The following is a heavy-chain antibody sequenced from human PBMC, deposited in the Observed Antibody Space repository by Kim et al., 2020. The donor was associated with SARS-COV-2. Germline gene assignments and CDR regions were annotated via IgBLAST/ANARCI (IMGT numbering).Heavy chain of an antibody. V-gene: IGHV3-23*01. CDR3: AKVVIMGAFDI. CDR2: T. D-gene: IGHD3-3*01. J-gene: IGHJ3*02. Sequence: TYYVDSVKGRFTISRDNSKNTLYLQMNSLRAEDTAVYYCAKVVIMGAFDIWGQGTTVTVSS.